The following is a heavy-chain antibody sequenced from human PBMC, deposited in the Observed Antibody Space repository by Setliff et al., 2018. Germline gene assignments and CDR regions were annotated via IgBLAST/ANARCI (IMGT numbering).Heavy chain of an antibody. CDR2: IYTSGST. CDR1: GGSINNGSYY. CDR3: ASAAAGYCSGRSCYAKLYFDY. V-gene: IGHV4-61*09. D-gene: IGHD2-15*01. Sequence: PSETLSLTCTVSGGSINNGSYYWSWIRQPAGKGLEWIGHIYTSGSTNHNPSLKSRVTISVDTSKNQFSLKLSSVTAADTAVYYCASAAAGYCSGRSCYAKLYFDYWGQGTLVTVS. J-gene: IGHJ4*02.